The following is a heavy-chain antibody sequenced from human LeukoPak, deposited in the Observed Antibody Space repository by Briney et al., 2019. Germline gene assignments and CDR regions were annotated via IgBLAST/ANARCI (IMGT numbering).Heavy chain of an antibody. V-gene: IGHV1-2*02. CDR2: INPNNGGT. J-gene: IGHJ4*02. CDR3: ARGYCSAGDCYEFDH. D-gene: IGHD2-15*01. Sequence: ASVKVSCKASGYSFTGYYMHWVRQAPGQGLEWMVWINPNNGGTNYPQNFRGRVTMTRDTSISTAYMELSRLRSDDTAVYYCARGYCSAGDCYEFDHWGQGTLVTVSS. CDR1: GYSFTGYY.